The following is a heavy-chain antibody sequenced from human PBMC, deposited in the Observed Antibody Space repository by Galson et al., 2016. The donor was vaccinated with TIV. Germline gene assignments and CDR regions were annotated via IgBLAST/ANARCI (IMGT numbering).Heavy chain of an antibody. V-gene: IGHV4-34*01. CDR2: INHSGST. D-gene: IGHD3-3*01. J-gene: IGHJ6*02. CDR3: ARDLNYDFWSGYYVHDSYYGMDV. Sequence: SETLSLTCAVFGGSFSGYYWSWIRQPPGKGLEWIGEINHSGSTNYNVSLKSRVTISVDTSKNLFSLKLTSVTAADTAVYYCARDLNYDFWSGYYVHDSYYGMDVWGQGTTVTVSS. CDR1: GGSFSGYY.